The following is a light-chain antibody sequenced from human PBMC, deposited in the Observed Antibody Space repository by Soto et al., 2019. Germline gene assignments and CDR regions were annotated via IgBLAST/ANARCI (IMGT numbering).Light chain of an antibody. CDR3: QQSYRLPLT. CDR2: SAS. V-gene: IGKV1-39*01. CDR1: QRIGTF. J-gene: IGKJ4*01. Sequence: DIQMTQSPSSLSAFVGDSVTITCHASQRIGTFLNWYHQKPGKAPKLLIYSASYLQSGVPSNFSGSGSGTDFTLSIVTLQPEDFGTYFCQQSYRLPLTFGGGTKVEI.